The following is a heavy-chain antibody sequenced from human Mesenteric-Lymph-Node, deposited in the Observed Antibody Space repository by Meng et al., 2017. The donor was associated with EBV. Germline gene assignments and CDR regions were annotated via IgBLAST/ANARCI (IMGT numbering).Heavy chain of an antibody. CDR1: GGSISNSNW. CDR3: ARITFGGAIGD. D-gene: IGHD3-16*02. J-gene: IGHJ4*02. V-gene: IGHV4-4*02. Sequence: QVQLQESGPGLVKPSGTLSLTCAVSGGSISNSNWWSWVRQPPGKGLQWIGEIFHSGGTNYNPSLKSRVTISVDKSKNQFSLKVNSLTAADTAVYYCARITFGGAIGDWGQGTLVTVSS. CDR2: IFHSGGT.